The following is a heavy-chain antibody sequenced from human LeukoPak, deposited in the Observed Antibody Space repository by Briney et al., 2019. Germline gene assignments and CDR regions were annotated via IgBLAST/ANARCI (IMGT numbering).Heavy chain of an antibody. CDR3: ARHLGMVGATRDAFDL. CDR1: GYGFSTYW. V-gene: IGHV5-51*01. Sequence: GESLKISCKGSGYGFSTYWIGWVRQMPGKGLEWTGIIYPGDSDTRYGPSFQGQVIISADKSITTAYLQWSSLKASDTAMYYCARHLGMVGATRDAFDLWGQGTMVTVSS. J-gene: IGHJ3*01. CDR2: IYPGDSDT. D-gene: IGHD1-26*01.